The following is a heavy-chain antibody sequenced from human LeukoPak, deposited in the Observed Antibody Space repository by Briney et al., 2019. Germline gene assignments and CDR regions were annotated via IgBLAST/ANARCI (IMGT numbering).Heavy chain of an antibody. CDR3: VRPGQSSWWVYFNY. J-gene: IGHJ4*02. CDR2: IYYSGST. Sequence: SQTLSLTCTVSGGSISSGGYYWSWIRQHPGKGLEWIGYIYYSGSTYYNPSLKSRVTMSVDTSKNQFSLRLSSVTAADTAVYYCVRPGQSSWWVYFNYWGQGTVVTVSS. CDR1: GGSISSGGYY. D-gene: IGHD2-15*01. V-gene: IGHV4-31*03.